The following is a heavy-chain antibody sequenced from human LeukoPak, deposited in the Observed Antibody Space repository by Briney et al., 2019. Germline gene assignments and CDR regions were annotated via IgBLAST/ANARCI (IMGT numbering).Heavy chain of an antibody. D-gene: IGHD3-10*01. J-gene: IGHJ4*02. CDR3: ARGRYGSGTFDY. Sequence: SETLSLTCAVYGGSFSGYYWSWIRQPPGKGLEWIGYIYYSGSTDYNPSLKSRVTISVDTSKNQFSLKLSSVTAADTAVYYCARGRYGSGTFDYWGQGTLVTVSS. CDR2: IYYSGST. V-gene: IGHV4-59*01. CDR1: GGSFSGYY.